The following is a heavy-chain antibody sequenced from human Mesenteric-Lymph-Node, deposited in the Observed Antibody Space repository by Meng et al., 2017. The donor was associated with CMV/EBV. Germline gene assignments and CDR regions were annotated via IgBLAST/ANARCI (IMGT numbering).Heavy chain of an antibody. J-gene: IGHJ4*02. CDR1: GFTFSDYY. CDR3: AKGHGSKSSPVDY. CDR2: ISGSGAST. Sequence: GGSLRLSCAASGFTFSDYYMNWVRQAPGKGLEWVSGISGSGASTSYTDSVKGRFTISRDNSRNTLHLQMNNLRDEDTAMYYCAKGHGSKSSPVDYWGQGTLVTVSS. V-gene: IGHV3-23*01. D-gene: IGHD3-10*01.